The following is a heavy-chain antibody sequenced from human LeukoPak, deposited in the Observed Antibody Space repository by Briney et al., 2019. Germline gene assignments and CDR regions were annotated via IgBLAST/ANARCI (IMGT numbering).Heavy chain of an antibody. J-gene: IGHJ6*03. D-gene: IGHD3-10*01. CDR1: GFIFSSYA. CDR2: VSYDGSNK. V-gene: IGHV3-30*04. Sequence: PGGSLRLSCAASGFIFSSYAMHWVRQAPGKGLEWVAIVSYDGSNKYYADSVKGRFTISRDNSKNTLYLQMNSLSTEDTAVYYCARGRFGDHYMDVWGKGTAVTISS. CDR3: ARGRFGDHYMDV.